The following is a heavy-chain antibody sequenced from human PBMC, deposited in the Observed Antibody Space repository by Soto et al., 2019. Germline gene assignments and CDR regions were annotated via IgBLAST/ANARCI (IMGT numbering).Heavy chain of an antibody. CDR1: GYTFTNYW. J-gene: IGHJ5*02. CDR2: IFPRDYDT. Sequence: PGESLKISCQASGYTFTNYWIAWVRHMPGRGLELMGLIFPRDYDTRYNSSFEGQVTISNDRSLATAYLQWTSLKASETAIYFCARPPLPGYSIHFNSWGQGTLVTVSS. V-gene: IGHV5-51*01. D-gene: IGHD2-15*01. CDR3: ARPPLPGYSIHFNS.